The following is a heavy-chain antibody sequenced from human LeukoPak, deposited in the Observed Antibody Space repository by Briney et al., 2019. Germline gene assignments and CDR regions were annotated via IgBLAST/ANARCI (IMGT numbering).Heavy chain of an antibody. D-gene: IGHD6-13*01. Sequence: PSETLSLTCGVDGGPFSGYDWTWVRQPPGKGLEWIGQINYGGDTNYNPSLKSRVTISVDTSKNQFSLKLSSVTAADTAVYYCASGGQLVHPGSSSWFDPWGQGTLVTVSS. V-gene: IGHV4-34*01. CDR1: GGPFSGYD. CDR3: ASGGQLVHPGSSSWFDP. J-gene: IGHJ5*02. CDR2: INYGGDT.